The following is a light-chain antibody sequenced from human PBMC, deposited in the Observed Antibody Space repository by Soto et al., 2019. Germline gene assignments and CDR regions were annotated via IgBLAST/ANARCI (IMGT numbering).Light chain of an antibody. J-gene: IGKJ1*01. CDR1: QTVSSY. CDR2: EAS. CDR3: QQSYSSPRT. Sequence: EIELTQSPSTLSASVGDRATISCRASQTVSSYLAWYQQKPGKAPKLLIYEASSIASGVPARFSGRGSGTDFTLTISSLQPEDFAVYYCQQSYSSPRTFGQGTKVDIK. V-gene: IGKV1-5*03.